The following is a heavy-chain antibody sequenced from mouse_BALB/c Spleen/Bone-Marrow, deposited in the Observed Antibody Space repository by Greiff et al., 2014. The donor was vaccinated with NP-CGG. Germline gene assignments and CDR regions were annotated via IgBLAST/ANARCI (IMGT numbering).Heavy chain of an antibody. J-gene: IGHJ2*01. CDR1: GYTFTNSW. D-gene: IGHD2-14*01. V-gene: IGHV1S130*01. Sequence: QVQLQQSGSVLVRPGASVKLSCKASGYTFTNSWIHWAKQRPGQGPEWIGEIHPNSGNTNFNEKFKVKATLTVDTSSSTAYVDLSSLTAEDSAVYYCARHHRYAYYFDYWGQGTTLTVSS. CDR2: IHPNSGNT. CDR3: ARHHRYAYYFDY.